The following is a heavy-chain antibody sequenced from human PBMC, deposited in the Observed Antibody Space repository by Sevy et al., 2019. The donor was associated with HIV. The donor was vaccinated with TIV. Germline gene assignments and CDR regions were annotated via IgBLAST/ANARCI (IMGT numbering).Heavy chain of an antibody. CDR1: GFTFSNYD. CDR2: IRSRGDNQ. Sequence: GGSLRLSCAASGFTFSNYDMYWVRQTPGKGLEWVALIRSRGDNQYYADSVKGRFTVSRDNSKNTLYLLMNSLRGEDTAVYYCSRESIDYNIPFEYWGQGTLVTVSS. CDR3: SRESIDYNIPFEY. V-gene: IGHV3-30*02. D-gene: IGHD1-20*01. J-gene: IGHJ4*02.